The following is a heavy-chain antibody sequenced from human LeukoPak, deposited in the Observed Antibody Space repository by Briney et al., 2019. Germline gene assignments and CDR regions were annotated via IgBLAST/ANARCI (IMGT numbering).Heavy chain of an antibody. CDR1: GGSFSGDF. J-gene: IGHJ6*03. CDR3: AGGGGTLHYMDV. CDR2: INHGGST. D-gene: IGHD3-16*01. Sequence: SETLSLTCAVYGGSFSGDFWSWIRQSPGKGLEWIGEINHGGSTTYNPSLKSRLTISLDMSKNQFSLKLTSVTAADTAVYFCAGGGGTLHYMDVWGKGTTVTISS. V-gene: IGHV4-34*01.